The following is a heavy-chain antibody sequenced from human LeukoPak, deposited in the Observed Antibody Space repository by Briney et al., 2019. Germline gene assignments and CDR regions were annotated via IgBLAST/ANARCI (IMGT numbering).Heavy chain of an antibody. D-gene: IGHD2-15*01. Sequence: KPSETLSLTCTVSGGSISSYYWNWIRQPPGKGLEWIGYVYYNGPTNYNPSLKSRVVISVDTSKNQLSLKLNSVTAADSAVYYCARHPPASVRGSYFDFWGQGTLVTVSS. CDR2: VYYNGPT. CDR3: ARHPPASVRGSYFDF. J-gene: IGHJ4*02. V-gene: IGHV4-59*08. CDR1: GGSISSYY.